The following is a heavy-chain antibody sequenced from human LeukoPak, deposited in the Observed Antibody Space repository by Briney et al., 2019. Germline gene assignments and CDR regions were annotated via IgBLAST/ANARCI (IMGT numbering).Heavy chain of an antibody. CDR2: IYPSDSDT. V-gene: IGHV5-51*01. CDR3: ARRGGYCSSTTCYGVSRAFDI. J-gene: IGHJ3*02. Sequence: GESLKISCKGSGYSFTSYWIGWVRQMPGKGLELMGIIYPSDSDTTYSPSFQGQVTISADKSISTVYLQWSSLKASDTAMYYCARRGGYCSSTTCYGVSRAFDIWGQGTMVSASS. CDR1: GYSFTSYW. D-gene: IGHD2-2*03.